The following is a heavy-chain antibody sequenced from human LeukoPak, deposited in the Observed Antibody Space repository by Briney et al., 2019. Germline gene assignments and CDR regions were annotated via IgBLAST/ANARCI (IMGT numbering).Heavy chain of an antibody. CDR2: INPNSGGT. CDR1: GYTFTGYY. D-gene: IGHD3-22*01. CDR3: ARVYYDTSGYFEKGPFDY. V-gene: IGHV1-2*06. J-gene: IGHJ4*02. Sequence: ASVKVSXKASGYTFTGYYMHWVRQAPGQGLEWMGRINPNSGGTNYAQKYQGRVTMTRDTSISTAYMELSRLTSDDTAVYYCARVYYDTSGYFEKGPFDYWGQGILVTVSS.